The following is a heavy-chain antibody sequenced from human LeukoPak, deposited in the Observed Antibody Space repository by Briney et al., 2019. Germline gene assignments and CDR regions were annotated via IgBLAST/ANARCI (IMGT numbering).Heavy chain of an antibody. V-gene: IGHV5-51*01. CDR2: IYPGDSDT. CDR3: ARLVAFSGPDDGCFDP. CDR1: GYRFATYW. Sequence: GESLKISCKGSGYRFATYWIGWVRQMPGKGLEWMGIIYPGDSDTRYSPSFRAQVTISADNSITTAHLQRSSLKASDSAMYYCARLVAFSGPDDGCFDPWGQGTLVTVSS. J-gene: IGHJ5*02. D-gene: IGHD6-19*01.